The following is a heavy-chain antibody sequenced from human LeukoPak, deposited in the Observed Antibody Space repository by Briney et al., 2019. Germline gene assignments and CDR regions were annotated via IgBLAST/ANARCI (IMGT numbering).Heavy chain of an antibody. J-gene: IGHJ4*02. D-gene: IGHD5-18*01. CDR2: FNRDGSST. CDR3: ARGYSYSYDY. CDR1: GFTFSSYW. Sequence: EPGGSLRLSCAASGFTFSSYWMHWVRHAPGKGLVWVSRFNRDGSSTTYADSVKGRFTISRDNAKNTLYLQMNSLRAEDTAVYYCARGYSYSYDYWGPRTLVTASS. V-gene: IGHV3-74*01.